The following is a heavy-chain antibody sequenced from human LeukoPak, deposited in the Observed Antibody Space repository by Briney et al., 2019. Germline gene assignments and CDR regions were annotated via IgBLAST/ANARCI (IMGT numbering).Heavy chain of an antibody. J-gene: IGHJ4*02. CDR2: INPNSGDT. V-gene: IGHV1-2*02. Sequence: GASLKVSCKASGYILTDYYIHWVRQAPGQGLEWMGWINPNSGDTNYAQKFQGRVTMTRDTSISTAYMDLSRLRSDDTAVYYCARVASWGYSYGLLNFDFWGQGTLVTVSS. D-gene: IGHD5-18*01. CDR1: GYILTDYY. CDR3: ARVASWGYSYGLLNFDF.